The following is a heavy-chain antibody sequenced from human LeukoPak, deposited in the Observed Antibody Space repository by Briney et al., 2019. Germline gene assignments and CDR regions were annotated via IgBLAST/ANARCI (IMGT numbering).Heavy chain of an antibody. J-gene: IGHJ4*02. V-gene: IGHV3-30*02. CDR1: GFTFSGFG. CDR3: AKDSIGITIFCPLDY. CDR2: IWYDGSNT. Sequence: GGSLRPSCAASGFTFSGFGMHWVRQAPGKGLELVAVIWYDGSNTYYADSVKGRFTISRDNSKNTLYLQMNSLRAEDTAVYYCAKDSIGITIFCPLDYWGQGTLVTVSS. D-gene: IGHD3-9*01.